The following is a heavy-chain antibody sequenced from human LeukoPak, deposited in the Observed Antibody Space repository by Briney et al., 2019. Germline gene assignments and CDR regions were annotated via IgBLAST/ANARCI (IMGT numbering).Heavy chain of an antibody. D-gene: IGHD3-22*01. V-gene: IGHV1-8*01. CDR2: MNPNSGNT. J-gene: IGHJ4*02. Sequence: ASVKVSCKVSGYTLTELSMHWVRQATGQGLEWMGWMNPNSGNTGYAQKFQGRVTMTRNTSISTAYMELSSLRSEDTAVYYCARGPAYYYDSSGYYGYWGQGTLVTVSS. CDR1: GYTLTELS. CDR3: ARGPAYYYDSSGYYGY.